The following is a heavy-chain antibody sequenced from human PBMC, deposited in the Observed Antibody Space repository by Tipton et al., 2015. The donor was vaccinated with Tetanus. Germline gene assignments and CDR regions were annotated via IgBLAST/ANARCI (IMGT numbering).Heavy chain of an antibody. V-gene: IGHV4-4*07. CDR1: GGSIRGHF. CDR2: RHSSGDT. Sequence: TLSLTCTVSGGSIRGHFWSWIRQPAGKGLEWYGRRHSSGDTTYNPSLKSRFTMSVDTSKNQFSLRLSSVTAADTALYFCARWGPGVTTWGFDFWGQGTLVTVSS. J-gene: IGHJ4*02. D-gene: IGHD3-16*01. CDR3: ARWGPGVTTWGFDF.